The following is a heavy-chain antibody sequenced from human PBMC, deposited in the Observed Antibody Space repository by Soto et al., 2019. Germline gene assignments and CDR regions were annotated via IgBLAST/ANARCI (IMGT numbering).Heavy chain of an antibody. Sequence: GSLRLSCSAPGFTFSGYVINWVRQAPGKGLEWVSFISGSGGATYYADSVKGRFTISRDNSKNTLYLQMNSLRAEDTAVYYCAKGEYFDYVLSFDSWGQGTLVTVSS. CDR1: GFTFSGYV. CDR2: ISGSGGAT. J-gene: IGHJ4*02. D-gene: IGHD3-9*01. V-gene: IGHV3-23*01. CDR3: AKGEYFDYVLSFDS.